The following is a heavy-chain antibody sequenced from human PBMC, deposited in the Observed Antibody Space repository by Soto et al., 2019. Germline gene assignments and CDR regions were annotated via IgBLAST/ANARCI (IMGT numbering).Heavy chain of an antibody. Sequence: PEGTLRLSCAASGFTFSSYGMHWVRQAPGKGLEWVAAVSYDGSNKYFADSVKGRFTISRDNSKNTLYLQMSGLRPEDTAVYYCAKDNRQQLAKGGGVFDFWGQGTLVTVSS. CDR2: VSYDGSNK. CDR1: GFTFSSYG. CDR3: AKDNRQQLAKGGGVFDF. J-gene: IGHJ4*02. D-gene: IGHD6-13*01. V-gene: IGHV3-30*18.